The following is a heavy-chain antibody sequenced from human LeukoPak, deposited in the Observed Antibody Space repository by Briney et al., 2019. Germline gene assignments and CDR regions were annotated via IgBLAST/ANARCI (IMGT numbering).Heavy chain of an antibody. V-gene: IGHV3-7*01. CDR2: IKQDGSEK. J-gene: IGHJ6*03. CDR1: GFTFSSYW. Sequence: PGGSLRLSCAASGFTFSSYWMSWVRQAPGKGLEWVANIKQDGSEKYYVDSVKGRFTISRDNAKNSLYLQMNSLRAEDTAVYYCARDCITMVQGVTITIPLEWHMDVWGKGTTVTVSS. D-gene: IGHD3-10*01. CDR3: ARDCITMVQGVTITIPLEWHMDV.